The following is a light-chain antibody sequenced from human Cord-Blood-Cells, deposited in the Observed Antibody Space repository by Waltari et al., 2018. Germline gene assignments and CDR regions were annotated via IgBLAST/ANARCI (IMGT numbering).Light chain of an antibody. CDR1: QSISSW. V-gene: IGKV1-5*03. CDR2: KAS. CDR3: QQYNSYLYS. J-gene: IGKJ2*03. Sequence: DIQMTQSPSTLSASVGDRVTITCRASQSISSWLAWYQQKPGKAPKLLIYKASSLESGVPLRFSGSGSGTEFTLTINSLQPDDFATYYCQQYNSYLYSFGQGTKLEIK.